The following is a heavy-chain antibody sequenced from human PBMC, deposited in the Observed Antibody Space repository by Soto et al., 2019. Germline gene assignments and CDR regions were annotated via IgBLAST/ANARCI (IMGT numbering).Heavy chain of an antibody. V-gene: IGHV4-39*01. Sequence: QLQLQESGPGLVKPSETLSLTCTVSGGSINSRTYYWGWIRQAPGKGLEWIGGTSYSGSTSYNPSLKSRVTISVDTSKNQFSLKLSSVTAADTAVYYCARHPISSWYDGGVDYWGQGTLVTVSS. CDR1: GGSINSRTYY. D-gene: IGHD6-13*01. J-gene: IGHJ4*02. CDR3: ARHPISSWYDGGVDY. CDR2: TSYSGST.